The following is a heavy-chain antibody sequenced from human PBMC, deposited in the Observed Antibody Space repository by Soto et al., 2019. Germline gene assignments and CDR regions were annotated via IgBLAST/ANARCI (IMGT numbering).Heavy chain of an antibody. CDR1: GFTFSSYW. CDR3: ARGRITIFGVVTEFDY. CDR2: IKQDGSEK. Sequence: GGSLRLSCAASGFTFSSYWMSWVRQAPGKGLEWVANIKQDGSEKYYVDSVKGRFTISRDNAKNSLYLQMNSLRAEDTAVYYCARGRITIFGVVTEFDYWGQGTLVTVSS. D-gene: IGHD3-3*01. V-gene: IGHV3-7*01. J-gene: IGHJ4*02.